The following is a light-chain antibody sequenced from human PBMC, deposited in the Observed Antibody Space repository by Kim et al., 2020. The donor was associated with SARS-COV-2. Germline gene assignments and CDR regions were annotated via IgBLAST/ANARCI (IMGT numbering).Light chain of an antibody. J-gene: IGKJ1*01. V-gene: IGKV3-20*01. CDR1: QSVSSTF. CDR3: QQCASSPWT. CDR2: ATS. Sequence: PGDRATLSCRASQSVSSTFVGWYQQKPGQAPRLLIYATSSRATGIPDRFSGSGSGTDFTLIISRLEPEDSAVYYCQQCASSPWTFGQGTKVDIK.